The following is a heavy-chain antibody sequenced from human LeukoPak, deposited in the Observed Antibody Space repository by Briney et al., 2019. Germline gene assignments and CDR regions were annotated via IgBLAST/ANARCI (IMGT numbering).Heavy chain of an antibody. D-gene: IGHD2-2*01. Sequence: GGSLRLSCAASGFTFSGYWMHWVRQAPGKGLVWVSSINGDGSSTTYADSVKGRFTISRDNAKNTLYLQMNSLRVEDTAVYYCARIASRDYFDYWGQGTLVTVSS. CDR3: ARIASRDYFDY. V-gene: IGHV3-74*01. CDR2: INGDGSST. J-gene: IGHJ4*02. CDR1: GFTFSGYW.